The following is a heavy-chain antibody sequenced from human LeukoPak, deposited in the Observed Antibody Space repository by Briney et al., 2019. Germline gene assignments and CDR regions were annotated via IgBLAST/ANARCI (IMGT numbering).Heavy chain of an antibody. CDR3: VKPGELTMVRGVMTWFDP. CDR2: ISSSGSTI. V-gene: IGHV3-48*03. J-gene: IGHJ5*02. CDR1: GFTFSSYE. D-gene: IGHD3-10*01. Sequence: PGGSLRLSCAASGFTFSSYEMNWVRQAPGKGLEWVSYISSSGSTIYYADSVKGRFTISRDNSKNTLYLQMNSLRAEDTAVYYCVKPGELTMVRGVMTWFDPWGQGTLVTVSS.